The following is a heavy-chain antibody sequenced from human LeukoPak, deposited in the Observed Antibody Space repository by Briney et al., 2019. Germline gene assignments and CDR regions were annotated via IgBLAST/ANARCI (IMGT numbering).Heavy chain of an antibody. CDR3: ASDIDPAMVTYDY. J-gene: IGHJ4*02. CDR1: GFTFNKYW. Sequence: GGSLRLSCAASGFTFNKYWMQWVRQTTGKGLVWVSRINSDGSITTYADSVKGRFSTSRDNANNTLYLQVNSLRADDTAVYYCASDIDPAMVTYDYWGQGTLVTVSS. CDR2: INSDGSIT. D-gene: IGHD5-18*01. V-gene: IGHV3-74*01.